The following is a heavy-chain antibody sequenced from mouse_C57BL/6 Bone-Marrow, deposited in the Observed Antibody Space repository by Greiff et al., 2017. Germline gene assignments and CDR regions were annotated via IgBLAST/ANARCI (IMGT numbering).Heavy chain of an antibody. CDR2: IYPGSGST. V-gene: IGHV1-55*01. CDR1: GYTFTSYW. CDR3: VFIYYCGSSIPYSFDY. D-gene: IGHD1-1*01. J-gene: IGHJ2*01. Sequence: QVQLQQPGAELVKPGASVKMSCKASGYTFTSYWITWVKQRPGQGLEWIGDIYPGSGSTNYNEKFKSKATLTVDTSSRTAYMQLSILTSDDSAVYYFVFIYYCGSSIPYSFDYWGQGTTLTVSS.